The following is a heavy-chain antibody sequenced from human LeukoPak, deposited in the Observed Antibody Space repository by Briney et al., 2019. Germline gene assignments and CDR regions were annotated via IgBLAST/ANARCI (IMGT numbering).Heavy chain of an antibody. V-gene: IGHV4-59*08. J-gene: IGHJ3*02. CDR2: IYYSGTT. Sequence: SETLSLTCTVSGGSIGSYYWSWIGQPPGRGLEWCGYIYYSGTTNYNPSLKSRVTISVDTSKNQFSLNLSSVTAADTALYYCARSERIIMILGGAFDIWGQGTMVTVSS. D-gene: IGHD3-22*01. CDR1: GGSIGSYY. CDR3: ARSERIIMILGGAFDI.